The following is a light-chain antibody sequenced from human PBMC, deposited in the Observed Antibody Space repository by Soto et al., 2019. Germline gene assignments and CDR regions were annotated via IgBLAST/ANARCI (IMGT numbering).Light chain of an antibody. CDR2: SNN. V-gene: IGLV1-44*01. CDR1: SSNIGSNT. J-gene: IGLJ3*02. Sequence: QPVLTQPPSASGTPGQRVTISCSGSSSNIGSNTVNWYQLLPGTAPKFLMYSNNQRPSGVPDRFSGSKSGTSASLAISGLQSEDEADYYCAAWDDTLNGPVFGGGTQLTVL. CDR3: AAWDDTLNGPV.